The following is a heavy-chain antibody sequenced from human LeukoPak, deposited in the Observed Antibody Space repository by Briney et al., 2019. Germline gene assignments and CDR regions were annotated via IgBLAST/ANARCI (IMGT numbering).Heavy chain of an antibody. V-gene: IGHV7-4-1*02. CDR3: ARYRGDSGSFYYFNY. D-gene: IGHD3-10*01. CDR1: GYTFTSYA. J-gene: IGHJ4*02. CDR2: INTDTGNP. Sequence: ASVKVSCKASGYTFTSYAMNWVRQAPGQGLEWMGWINTDTGNPTYAQGFTGRFVFSLGTSVSTAYLQISSLKAEDTAVYYCARYRGDSGSFYYFNYWGQGTLVTVSS.